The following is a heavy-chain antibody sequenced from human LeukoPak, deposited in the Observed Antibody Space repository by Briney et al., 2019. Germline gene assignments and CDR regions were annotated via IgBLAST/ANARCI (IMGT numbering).Heavy chain of an antibody. Sequence: GGSLRLSCAASGFTFSTYAMSWVRQAPGKGLEWVAVISYDGSNKYYADSVKGRFTISRDNSKNTLYLQMNSLRAEDTALYYCARGQYYDFWSGYSRLGYMDVWGKGTTVTVSS. D-gene: IGHD3-3*01. CDR3: ARGQYYDFWSGYSRLGYMDV. CDR1: GFTFSTYA. J-gene: IGHJ6*03. V-gene: IGHV3-30-3*01. CDR2: ISYDGSNK.